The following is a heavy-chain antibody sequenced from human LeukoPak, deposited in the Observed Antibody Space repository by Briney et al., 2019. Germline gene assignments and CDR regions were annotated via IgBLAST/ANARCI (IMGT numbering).Heavy chain of an antibody. Sequence: SQTLSLTCAISGDSVSSNSAAWNWIRQSPSRGLEWLGRTYYRSKWYDDYAVSVKSRITINPDTSKNQFSLQLNSVTPEDTAVYYCARGPYNSSWYFHFGMDVWGQGTTVTVSS. D-gene: IGHD6-13*01. V-gene: IGHV6-1*01. CDR2: TYYRSKWYD. J-gene: IGHJ6*02. CDR1: GDSVSSNSAA. CDR3: ARGPYNSSWYFHFGMDV.